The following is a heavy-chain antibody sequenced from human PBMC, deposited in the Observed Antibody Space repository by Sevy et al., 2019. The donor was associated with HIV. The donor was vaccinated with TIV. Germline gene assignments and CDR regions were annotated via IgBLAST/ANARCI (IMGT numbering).Heavy chain of an antibody. D-gene: IGHD3-22*01. CDR3: ARAQQVTMLVVIGGLYFDF. CDR1: GFTFSSYW. Sequence: GGSLRLSCAASGFTFSSYWMTWVRQAPGKGLEWVANIKQDMSEKYDADFVKVRFTISRDKARNSLYLHMESLRAEDTDVYYCARAQQVTMLVVIGGLYFDFWGQGTLVTVSS. J-gene: IGHJ4*02. V-gene: IGHV3-7*01. CDR2: IKQDMSEK.